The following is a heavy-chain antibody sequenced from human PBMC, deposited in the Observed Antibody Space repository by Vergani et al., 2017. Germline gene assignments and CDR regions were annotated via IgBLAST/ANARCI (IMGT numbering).Heavy chain of an antibody. CDR1: GGSISSGDYY. Sequence: QVQLQESGPGLVKTSQTLCLTCTVSGGSISSGDYYWSWIRQPPGKGLEWIGYSYYSGSTYYNPSLKSRVTISVDTSKNQFSLKLSSVTAADTAVYYCARDXPLRSGYYREYFQHWGQGTLVTVSS. D-gene: IGHD3-22*01. CDR3: ARDXPLRSGYYREYFQH. V-gene: IGHV4-30-4*08. J-gene: IGHJ1*01. CDR2: SYYSGST.